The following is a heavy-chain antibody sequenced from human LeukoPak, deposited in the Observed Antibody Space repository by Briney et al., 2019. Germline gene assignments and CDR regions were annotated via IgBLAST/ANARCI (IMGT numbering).Heavy chain of an antibody. CDR1: GYTLTELS. D-gene: IGHD2-2*03. Sequence: GASVKVSCKVSGYTLTELSMHWVRQAPGKGLEWMGGFDPEDGETIYAQKFQGRVTMTEDTSTDTAYMELSSLRSEDTAVYYCARGGPPGYCSSTSCYEVAFDIWGQGTMVTVSS. V-gene: IGHV1-24*01. CDR2: FDPEDGET. CDR3: ARGGPPGYCSSTSCYEVAFDI. J-gene: IGHJ3*02.